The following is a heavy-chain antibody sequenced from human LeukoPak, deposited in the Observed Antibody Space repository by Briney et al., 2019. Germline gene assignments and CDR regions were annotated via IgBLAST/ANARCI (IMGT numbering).Heavy chain of an antibody. V-gene: IGHV4-39*01. J-gene: IGHJ6*02. CDR2: AYYGGDT. Sequence: SETLSLTCTVAGDFLPSSGVCWGWVRQPPGKGLEWVGCAYYGGDTYSNPSRKSRITISFDTSKNQFSLSLSSVTAADTALYFCARLFSSGWPYFYGLGAWGQGTTVTVSS. D-gene: IGHD6-19*01. CDR1: GDFLPSSGVC. CDR3: ARLFSSGWPYFYGLGA.